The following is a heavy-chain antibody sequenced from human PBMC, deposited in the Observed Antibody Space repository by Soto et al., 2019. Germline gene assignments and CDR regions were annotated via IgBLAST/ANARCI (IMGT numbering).Heavy chain of an antibody. CDR2: INSDASTT. D-gene: IGHD3-16*01. Sequence: GVSLRLSCVASEFTISNYWMHWVRQAPGKGLVWVSRINSDASTTDYADPVKGRFTISRDNAKNTLYLQMNSLRAEDTAVYYCARGLRWGMDGWGQGTTVTAS. V-gene: IGHV3-74*01. CDR3: ARGLRWGMDG. J-gene: IGHJ6*02. CDR1: EFTISNYW.